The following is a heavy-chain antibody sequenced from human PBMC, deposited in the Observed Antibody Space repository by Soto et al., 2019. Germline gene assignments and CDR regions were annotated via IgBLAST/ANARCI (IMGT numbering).Heavy chain of an antibody. CDR2: IWYDGSNK. J-gene: IGHJ6*02. CDR1: GFTFSSYG. D-gene: IGHD3-3*01. CDR3: ARALRFLEWLLWENYYYGMDV. Sequence: GGSLRLSCAASGFTFSSYGMHWVRQAPGKGLEWVAVIWYDGSNKYYADSVKGRFTISRDNSKNTLYLQMNSLRAEDTAVYYCARALRFLEWLLWENYYYGMDVWGQGTTVTVSS. V-gene: IGHV3-33*01.